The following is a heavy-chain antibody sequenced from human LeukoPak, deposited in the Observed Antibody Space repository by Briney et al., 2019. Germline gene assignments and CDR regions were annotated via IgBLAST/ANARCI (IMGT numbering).Heavy chain of an antibody. J-gene: IGHJ4*02. D-gene: IGHD3-16*02. Sequence: GGSLRLSCAASGFTFSRYAMSWVRQAPGKGLEWVSYISSGGSTIYYADSVKGRFTISRDNGKNSLYLQMNSLRAEDTALYYCATAPQTYRYLGYWGQGTLVTVSS. CDR2: ISSGGSTI. CDR3: ATAPQTYRYLGY. CDR1: GFTFSRYA. V-gene: IGHV3-48*03.